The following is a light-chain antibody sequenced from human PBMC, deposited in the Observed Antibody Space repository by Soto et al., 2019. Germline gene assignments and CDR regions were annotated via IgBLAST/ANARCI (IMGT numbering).Light chain of an antibody. CDR2: DVN. V-gene: IGLV2-11*01. Sequence: QSALTQPRSVSGSPGQSVTISCTGTSSDVGGYNYVSWYQQHPGKAPKLMIYDVNKRPSGVPDRFSGSKSGNTASLTISGLQAEEEADYYCCSYAENDPWVFGGGTKLTVL. CDR1: SSDVGGYNY. CDR3: CSYAENDPWV. J-gene: IGLJ3*02.